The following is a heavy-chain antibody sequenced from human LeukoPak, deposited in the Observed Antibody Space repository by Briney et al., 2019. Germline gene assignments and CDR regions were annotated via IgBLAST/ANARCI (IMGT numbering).Heavy chain of an antibody. D-gene: IGHD3-10*01. CDR2: IYYSGST. CDR3: ARDGNYRVPDDV. CDR1: GGSISSYY. V-gene: IGHV4-59*01. Sequence: KPSETLSLTCTVSGGSISSYYWSWIRQPPGKGLEWIGYIYYSGSTNYNPSLKSRVTISVDTSKNQFSLKLSSVTAADTAVYYCARDGNYRVPDDVWGQGTMVTVSS. J-gene: IGHJ3*01.